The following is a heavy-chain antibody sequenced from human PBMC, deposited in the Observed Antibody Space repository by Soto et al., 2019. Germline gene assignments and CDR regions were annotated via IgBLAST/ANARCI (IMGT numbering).Heavy chain of an antibody. CDR3: ASGRLYGDYVF. CDR2: IYYSGST. J-gene: IGHJ4*02. V-gene: IGHV4-30-4*01. CDR1: GGSISSGDYY. D-gene: IGHD4-17*01. Sequence: TLSLTCTVSGGSISSGDYYWSWIRQPPGKGLEWIGYIYYSGSTYYNPSLKSRVTISVDTSKDQFSLKLSSVTAADTAVYYCASGRLYGDYVFWGQATLVTVSS.